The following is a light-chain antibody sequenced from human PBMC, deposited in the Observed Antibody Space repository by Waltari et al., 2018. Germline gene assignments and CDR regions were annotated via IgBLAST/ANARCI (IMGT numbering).Light chain of an antibody. CDR1: HTVRTTY. V-gene: IGKV3-20*01. CDR2: GAS. J-gene: IGKJ4*01. Sequence: EIVLTQSPGTLSLSPGERATLSCRASHTVRTTYLAWYQQKLGQAPTLLIYGASSRATGIPDRFSGSGSGTDFSLTISSLEPEDFAVYYCQQYDISPLTFGGGTKVEIK. CDR3: QQYDISPLT.